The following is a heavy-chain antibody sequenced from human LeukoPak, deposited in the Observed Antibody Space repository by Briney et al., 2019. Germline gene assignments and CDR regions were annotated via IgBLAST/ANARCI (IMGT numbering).Heavy chain of an antibody. CDR3: ARVDSSSPIYFDY. J-gene: IGHJ4*02. Sequence: WETLSLTCTVSGGSISSYYWSWIRQPPGKGLEWIGYIYYSGSTNYNPSLKSRVTISVDTSKNQFSLKLSSVTAADTAVYYCARVDSSSPIYFDYWGQGTLVTVSS. CDR2: IYYSGST. CDR1: GGSISSYY. D-gene: IGHD6-6*01. V-gene: IGHV4-59*01.